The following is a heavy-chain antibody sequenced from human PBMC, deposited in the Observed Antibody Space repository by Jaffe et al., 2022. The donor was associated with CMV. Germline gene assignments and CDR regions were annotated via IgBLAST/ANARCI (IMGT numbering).Heavy chain of an antibody. V-gene: IGHV4-59*01. CDR3: ARGEYDSSGYYYPFDY. CDR2: IYYSGST. Sequence: QVQLQESGPGLVKPSETLSLTCTVSGGSISSYYWSWIRQPPGKGLEWIGYIYYSGSTNYNPSLKSRVTISVDTSKNQFSLKLSSVTAADTAVYYCARGEYDSSGYYYPFDYWGQGTLVTVSS. D-gene: IGHD3-22*01. CDR1: GGSISSYY. J-gene: IGHJ4*02.